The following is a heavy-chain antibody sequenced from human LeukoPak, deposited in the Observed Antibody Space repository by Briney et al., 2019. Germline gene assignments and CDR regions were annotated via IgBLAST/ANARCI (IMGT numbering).Heavy chain of an antibody. D-gene: IGHD1-26*01. CDR3: ARPAQWELPYLYAFDI. CDR1: ESSFPNYC. V-gene: IGHV5-51*01. CDR2: IYPDDSDT. Sequence: GESLKISCKPSESSFPNYCIGWVRQMPGKGLEWMGIIYPDDSDTRYSPSFQGQVTISADKSISTAYLQWSSLKASDTAMYYCARPAQWELPYLYAFDIWGQGTMVTVSS. J-gene: IGHJ3*02.